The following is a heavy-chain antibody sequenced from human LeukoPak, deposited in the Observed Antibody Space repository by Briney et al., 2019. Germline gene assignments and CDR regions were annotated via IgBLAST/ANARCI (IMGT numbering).Heavy chain of an antibody. CDR1: GFTFSDYY. V-gene: IGHV3-11*04. D-gene: IGHD1-26*01. Sequence: GGSLRLSCAASGFTFSDYYMSWIRQAPGKGLEWVSYISSSGATIFYADSAKGRFTISRDNAKNSLYLQMNRLRAEDKAVYYCARGSGSYRNDYWGQGTLVTVSS. J-gene: IGHJ4*02. CDR3: ARGSGSYRNDY. CDR2: ISSSGATI.